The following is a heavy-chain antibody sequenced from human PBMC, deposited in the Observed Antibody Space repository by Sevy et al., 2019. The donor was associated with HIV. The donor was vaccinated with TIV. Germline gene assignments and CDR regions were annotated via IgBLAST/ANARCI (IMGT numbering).Heavy chain of an antibody. CDR3: ARVIRTYCGGDCDRVDAFDI. CDR2: TYYRSKWYN. D-gene: IGHD2-21*01. J-gene: IGHJ3*02. V-gene: IGHV6-1*01. CDR1: GDSVSSNSAA. Sequence: KQSQTLSLTCAISGDSVSSNSAAWNWIRQSPSRGLEWLGRTYYRSKWYNDYAVSVKSRITINPDTSKNQFSRQLNSVTPEDTAVYYCARVIRTYCGGDCDRVDAFDIWGQGTMVTVSS.